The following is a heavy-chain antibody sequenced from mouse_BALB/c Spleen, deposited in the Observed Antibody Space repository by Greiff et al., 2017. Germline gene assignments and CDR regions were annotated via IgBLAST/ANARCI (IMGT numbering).Heavy chain of an antibody. V-gene: IGHV3-2*02. CDR1: GYSITSDYA. J-gene: IGHJ4*01. CDR2: ISYSGST. Sequence: EVHLVESGPGLVKPSQSLSLTCTVTGYSITSDYAWNWIRQFPGNKLEWMGYISYSGSTSYNPSLKSRISITRDTSKNQFFLQLNSVTTEDTATYYCARGRTPYYYAMDYWGQGTSVTVSS. CDR3: ARGRTPYYYAMDY.